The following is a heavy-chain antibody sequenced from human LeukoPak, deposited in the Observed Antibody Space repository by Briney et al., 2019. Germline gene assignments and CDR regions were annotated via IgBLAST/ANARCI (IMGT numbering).Heavy chain of an antibody. V-gene: IGHV3-30-3*01. CDR3: ARSPSSGTNRCDY. CDR1: GFTFSSYA. J-gene: IGHJ4*02. CDR2: ISYDGSNK. D-gene: IGHD3-22*01. Sequence: GGSLGLSCAASGFTFSSYAMHWVRQAPGKGLEWVAVISYDGSNKYYADSVKGRFTISRDNSKNTLYLQMNSLRAEDTAVYYCARSPSSGTNRCDYWGQGTLVTVSS.